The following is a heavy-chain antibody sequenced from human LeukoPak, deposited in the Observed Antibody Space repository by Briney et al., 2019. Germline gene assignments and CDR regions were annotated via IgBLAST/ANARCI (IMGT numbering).Heavy chain of an antibody. CDR3: AREARGTYTIDY. D-gene: IGHD1-26*01. Sequence: SETLSLTCTVSDGSISSNSYYWGWIRQPPGKGLEWIGSTFHSGSTYYNPSLKSRVTISVDTSKNQFSLRLSSVTAEDTAVYFCAREARGTYTIDYWGQGTLVTVSS. CDR1: DGSISSNSYY. V-gene: IGHV4-39*01. J-gene: IGHJ4*02. CDR2: TFHSGST.